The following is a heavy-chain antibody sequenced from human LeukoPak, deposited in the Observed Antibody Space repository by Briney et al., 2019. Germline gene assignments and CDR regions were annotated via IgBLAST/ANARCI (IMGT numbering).Heavy chain of an antibody. J-gene: IGHJ4*02. V-gene: IGHV4-59*02. CDR2: IYDSGNT. CDR1: GGSVSSWY. Sequence: PSETLSLTCTVSGGSVSSWYWSWIRQPPGKGLEWIGYIYDSGNTKYNPSLKSRVTISIDAPKNQFSLKLTSVTAADTATYYCGRETSLMGYASGLGFNYWGQGILVTVSS. D-gene: IGHD6-19*01. CDR3: GRETSLMGYASGLGFNY.